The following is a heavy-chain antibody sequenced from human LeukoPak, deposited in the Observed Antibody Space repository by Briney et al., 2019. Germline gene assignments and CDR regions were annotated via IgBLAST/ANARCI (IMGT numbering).Heavy chain of an antibody. CDR1: GGSISSGGYY. J-gene: IGHJ4*02. CDR2: IYHSGST. Sequence: SETLSLTCTVSGGSISSGGYYWSWVRQPPGKGLEWIGYIYHSGSTYYNPSLKSRVTISVDRSKNQFSLKLSSVTAADTAVYYCARESDYYDSSGHVGSDYWGQGTLVTVSS. D-gene: IGHD3-22*01. CDR3: ARESDYYDSSGHVGSDY. V-gene: IGHV4-30-2*01.